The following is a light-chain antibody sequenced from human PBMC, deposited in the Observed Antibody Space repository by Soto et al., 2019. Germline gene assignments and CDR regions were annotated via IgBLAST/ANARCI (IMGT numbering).Light chain of an antibody. CDR2: AAS. V-gene: IGKV3-15*01. Sequence: EIVMSQSPATLSVSPGERATLSCRASQSVSSNLAWYQQKPGQAPRLLIYAASTRATGIPARFSGSGSGTEFTLTISSLQSEDFAVYYCQQNNNWPLTFGGGTKVDI. CDR1: QSVSSN. CDR3: QQNNNWPLT. J-gene: IGKJ4*01.